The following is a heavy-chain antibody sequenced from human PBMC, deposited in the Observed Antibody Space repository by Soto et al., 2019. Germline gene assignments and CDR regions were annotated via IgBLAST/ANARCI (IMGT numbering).Heavy chain of an antibody. V-gene: IGHV1-69*12. CDR3: ASGDYDFWSGPGGGMDV. CDR1: GGTFSSYA. D-gene: IGHD3-3*01. Sequence: QVQLVQSGAEVKKPGSSVKVSCKASGGTFSSYAISWVRQAPGQGLEWMGGIIPIFGTANYAQKFQGRVTITADESTSTAYMELSSVRSEDTAVYYCASGDYDFWSGPGGGMDVWGQWTTVTVSS. CDR2: IIPIFGTA. J-gene: IGHJ6*02.